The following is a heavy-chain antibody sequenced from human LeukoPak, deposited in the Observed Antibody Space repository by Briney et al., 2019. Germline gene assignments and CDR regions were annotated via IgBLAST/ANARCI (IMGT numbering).Heavy chain of an antibody. J-gene: IGHJ4*02. CDR1: GFTFSSYA. D-gene: IGHD6-13*01. CDR3: AKDRGAAAAAYYFDY. CDR2: ISSGGGST. V-gene: IGHV3-23*01. Sequence: PGGSLRLSCAASGFTFSSYAMSWVRQAPGKGLEWVSGISSGGGSTYYADSVKGRFTISRDNSKNTLYLQMNSLRAEDTALYYCAKDRGAAAAAYYFDYWGQGTLVTVSS.